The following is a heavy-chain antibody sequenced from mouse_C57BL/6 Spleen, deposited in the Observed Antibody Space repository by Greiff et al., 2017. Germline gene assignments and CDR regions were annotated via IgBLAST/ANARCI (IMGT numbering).Heavy chain of an antibody. CDR1: GYTFTSYW. D-gene: IGHD2-1*01. V-gene: IGHV1-5*01. J-gene: IGHJ2*01. CDR2: IYPGNSDP. CDR3: TRSGNYAFDY. Sequence: EVKLPESGPVLARPGASVQMSCKTSGYTFTSYWLHWVKQRPGLGLEWIGAIYPGNSDPSYNQKFKGKAKLTAVTSASTAYMELSSLTNEDAAVYNCTRSGNYAFDYWGQGTTLTVSS.